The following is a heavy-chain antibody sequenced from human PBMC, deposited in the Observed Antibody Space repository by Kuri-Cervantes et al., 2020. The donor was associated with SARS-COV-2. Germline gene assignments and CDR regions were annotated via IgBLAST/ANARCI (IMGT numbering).Heavy chain of an antibody. CDR1: GGTFSSYA. V-gene: IGHV1-69*05. CDR3: ARDSSPCSSTSCYVSWFDP. Sequence: SVKVSCKASGGTFSSYAISWVRQAPGQGLEWMGGIIPIFGTANYAQKFQGRVTMTRDTSTSTVYMELSSLRSEDTAVYYCARDSSPCSSTSCYVSWFDPWGQGTLVTVSS. CDR2: IIPIFGTA. D-gene: IGHD2-2*01. J-gene: IGHJ5*02.